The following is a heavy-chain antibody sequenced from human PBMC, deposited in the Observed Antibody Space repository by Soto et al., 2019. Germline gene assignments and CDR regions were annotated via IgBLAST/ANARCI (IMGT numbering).Heavy chain of an antibody. Sequence: PSETLSLTCAVYGGSFSCYYWSWIRQPPGKGMEWIGEINHSGSTNYNPSLKSRVTISVDTSKNQLSLKLSSVTAADTAVYYCERGLRNFAWYRRWFDPWGQGTLVT. CDR3: ERGLRNFAWYRRWFDP. CDR2: INHSGST. CDR1: GGSFSCYY. J-gene: IGHJ5*02. V-gene: IGHV4-34*01. D-gene: IGHD3-9*01.